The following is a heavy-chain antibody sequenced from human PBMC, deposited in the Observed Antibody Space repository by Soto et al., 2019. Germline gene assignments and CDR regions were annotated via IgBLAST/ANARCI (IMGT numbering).Heavy chain of an antibody. CDR1: GFTFNDFS. D-gene: IGHD3-9*01. Sequence: EVQLVESGGGLVKPGGSLRLSCAASGFTFNDFSMNWVRQAPGKGLEWVSSISSGGSYRFYADSMKGRFTISRDNAKKSLELQMDSLRAEDTAVYYGARSLRALTGLDSFDIWGQGTVVTVSS. J-gene: IGHJ3*02. V-gene: IGHV3-21*01. CDR2: ISSGGSYR. CDR3: ARSLRALTGLDSFDI.